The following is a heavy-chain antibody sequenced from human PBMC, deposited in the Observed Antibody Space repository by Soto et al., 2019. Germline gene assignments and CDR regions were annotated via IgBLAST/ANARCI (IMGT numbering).Heavy chain of an antibody. CDR1: GFTFSSYS. V-gene: IGHV3-21*01. CDR2: ISSSSSYI. CDR3: ARDLRCSGGRCLDC. Sequence: EVQLVESGGGLVKPGGSLRLSCAASGFTFSSYSMNWVRQAPGKGLEWVSSISSSSSYIYYADSVKGRFTISRDNAKNALYLQMNSLRAEDTAVYYCARDLRCSGGRCLDCWGQGTLVSVSS. D-gene: IGHD2-15*01. J-gene: IGHJ4*02.